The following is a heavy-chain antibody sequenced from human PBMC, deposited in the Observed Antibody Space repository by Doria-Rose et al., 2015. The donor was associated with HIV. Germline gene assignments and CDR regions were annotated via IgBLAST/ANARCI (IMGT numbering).Heavy chain of an antibody. Sequence: VQLQESGPGLVKPSETLSLTCSVSGASVSSRGYYWNWIRQVPGKGLESLGYTYYTGTSDYSPSLKSRLNMAVDTSKNQFSLKLSFVTVADTAVYYCARMGSYRELDYWGQ. CDR1: GASVSSRGYY. V-gene: IGHV4-31*03. D-gene: IGHD3-3*01. CDR2: TYYTGTS. J-gene: IGHJ4*02. CDR3: ARMGSYRELDY.